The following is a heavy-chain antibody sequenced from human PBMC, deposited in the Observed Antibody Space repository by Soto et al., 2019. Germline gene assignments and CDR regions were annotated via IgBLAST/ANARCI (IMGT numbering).Heavy chain of an antibody. Sequence: ASVKVSCKASGYTFTSYGISWLRQAPGQGLEWMGWISAYNGNTNYAQKLQGRVTVTTDTSTSTAYMELRSLSSDDTAVYYCARIMTTLIRFDPWGQGTLVTVSS. J-gene: IGHJ5*02. V-gene: IGHV1-18*01. CDR3: ARIMTTLIRFDP. CDR2: ISAYNGNT. CDR1: GYTFTSYG. D-gene: IGHD3-16*01.